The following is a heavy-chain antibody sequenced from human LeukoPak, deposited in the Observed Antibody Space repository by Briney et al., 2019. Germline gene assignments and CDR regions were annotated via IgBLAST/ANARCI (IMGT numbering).Heavy chain of an antibody. Sequence: ASVKVSCKASGYTFTGYYMHWVRQAPGQGLEWMGWINPNSGGTNYAQKLQGRVTMTTDTSTSTAYMELRSLRSDDTAVYYCARAPYDILTGYGYYYYYYMDVWGKGTTVTISS. CDR2: INPNSGGT. V-gene: IGHV1-2*02. J-gene: IGHJ6*03. D-gene: IGHD3-9*01. CDR1: GYTFTGYY. CDR3: ARAPYDILTGYGYYYYYYMDV.